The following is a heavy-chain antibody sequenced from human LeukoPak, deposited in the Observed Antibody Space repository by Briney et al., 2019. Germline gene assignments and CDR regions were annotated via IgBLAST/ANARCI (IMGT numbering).Heavy chain of an antibody. D-gene: IGHD5-24*01. CDR1: GLTFSSHY. J-gene: IGHJ4*02. CDR2: IKNDGSEK. V-gene: IGHV3-7*01. Sequence: EGSLRLSCAASGLTFSSHYFCWGRQAPGKGLEWVATIKNDGSEKIYVDSVKGRFTISRDNAENSLYLQMNDLRVEDTAVYYCAKDLTWLQLDYWGQGALVTVSS. CDR3: AKDLTWLQLDY.